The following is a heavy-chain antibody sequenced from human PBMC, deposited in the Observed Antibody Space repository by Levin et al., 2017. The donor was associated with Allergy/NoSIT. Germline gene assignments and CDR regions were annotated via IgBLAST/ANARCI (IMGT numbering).Heavy chain of an antibody. CDR3: ARRRGYSGYGMPWDY. CDR2: IYPGDSDT. V-gene: IGHV5-51*01. D-gene: IGHD5-12*01. CDR1: GYSFTSYW. J-gene: IGHJ4*02. Sequence: GGSLRLSCKGSGYSFTSYWIGWVRQMPGKGLEWMGIIYPGDSDTRYSPSFQGQVTISADKSISTAYLQWSSLKASDTAMYYCARRRGYSGYGMPWDYWGQGTLVTVSS.